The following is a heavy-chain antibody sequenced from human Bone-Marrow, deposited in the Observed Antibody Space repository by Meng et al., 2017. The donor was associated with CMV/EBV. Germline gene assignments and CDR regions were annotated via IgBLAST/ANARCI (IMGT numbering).Heavy chain of an antibody. CDR3: AKKGNPAATGYLDS. CDR2: IRYDGTDE. J-gene: IGHJ4*02. Sequence: SGFTFSTYGMHWVRQAPGKGLEWLAFIRYDGTDEYYADSVKGRFTISRDNSKNTLYLQMKSLRVEDTAVYYCAKKGNPAATGYLDSWGQGTLVTVSS. V-gene: IGHV3-30*02. CDR1: GFTFSTYG. D-gene: IGHD1-26*01.